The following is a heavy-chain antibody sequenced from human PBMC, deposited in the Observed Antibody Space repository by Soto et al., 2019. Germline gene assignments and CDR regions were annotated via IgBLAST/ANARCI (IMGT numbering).Heavy chain of an antibody. CDR2: ISSSGRTI. CDR3: ARDGKTDY. J-gene: IGHJ4*02. CDR1: GFTFSSYE. Sequence: GGPLRLSCAASGFTFSSYEMNWARQAPGKGLEWVSYISSSGRTIYYADSVKGRFPISRDNAKNSLYLQMNSLRAEDTAVYYCARDGKTDYWGQGTVVTVSS. V-gene: IGHV3-48*03. D-gene: IGHD1-1*01.